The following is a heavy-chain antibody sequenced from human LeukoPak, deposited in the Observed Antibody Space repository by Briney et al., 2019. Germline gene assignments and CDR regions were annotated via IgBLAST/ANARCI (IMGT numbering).Heavy chain of an antibody. Sequence: SSETLSLTCSVSGGSISSYYWSWIRQPPGKGLEWIGYMHYSGSTKYNPSLKSRVNISVDTSKNQFSLKLSSVTAADTAVYYCARERTIAVAGTSVFDPWGQGTLVTVSS. D-gene: IGHD6-19*01. J-gene: IGHJ5*02. V-gene: IGHV4-59*01. CDR3: ARERTIAVAGTSVFDP. CDR1: GGSISSYY. CDR2: MHYSGST.